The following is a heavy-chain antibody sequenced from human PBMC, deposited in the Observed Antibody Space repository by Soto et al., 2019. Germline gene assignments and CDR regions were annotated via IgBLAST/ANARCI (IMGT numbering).Heavy chain of an antibody. D-gene: IGHD2-15*01. V-gene: IGHV4-59*01. Sequence: QVQLQESGPGLLKPSETLSLTCTVSGDSFSSYYWSWIRQPPGKGLEWIGYIHYSGSTNYNPSLKSRVTISMGTSKNQFSLNLSSVTAADTAVYYCARADAALKVDFWGQGTLVTVSS. CDR3: ARADAALKVDF. CDR1: GDSFSSYY. CDR2: IHYSGST. J-gene: IGHJ4*02.